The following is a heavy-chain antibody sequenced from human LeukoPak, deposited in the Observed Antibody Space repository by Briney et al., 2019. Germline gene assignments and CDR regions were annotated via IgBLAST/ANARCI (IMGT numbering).Heavy chain of an antibody. V-gene: IGHV3-33*06. J-gene: IGHJ4*02. CDR2: ICNDGSRE. Sequence: GGSLRLSCAASGVTFNNDGMHWGRQAPGKGLEWVAVICNDGSREYYEDFAKGLFTISRDNYRNTVYMQLKSMRAEDTAVYYCAKDATEFGDANFDSWGQGTLVTVSS. CDR1: GVTFNNDG. CDR3: AKDATEFGDANFDS. D-gene: IGHD4-17*01.